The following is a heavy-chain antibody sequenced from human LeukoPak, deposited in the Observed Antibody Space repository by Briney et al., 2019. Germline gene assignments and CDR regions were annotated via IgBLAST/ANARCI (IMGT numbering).Heavy chain of an antibody. CDR2: ISWNSGSI. CDR1: GFTFGDYA. J-gene: IGHJ4*02. Sequence: GRSLRLSCAASGFTFGDYAMHWVRQAPGKGLEWVSGISWNSGSIGYADSVKGRFTISRDNAKNSLYLQMNSLRAEDTALYYCAKGAPVAAAGKGIDYWGQGTLVTVSS. V-gene: IGHV3-9*01. D-gene: IGHD6-13*01. CDR3: AKGAPVAAAGKGIDY.